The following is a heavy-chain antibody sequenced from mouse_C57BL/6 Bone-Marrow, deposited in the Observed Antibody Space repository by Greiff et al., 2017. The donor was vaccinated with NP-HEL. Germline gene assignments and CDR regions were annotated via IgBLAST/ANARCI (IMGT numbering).Heavy chain of an antibody. V-gene: IGHV1-9*01. J-gene: IGHJ2*01. Sequence: QVQLKESGAELMKPGASVKLSCKATGYTFTGYWIEWVKQRPGHGLEWIGEILPGSGSTNYNEKFKGKATFTADKSSNTAYMQLSSLTTEDSAIYCCTAAHYYDPFDYWGQGTTLTVSS. CDR2: ILPGSGST. CDR3: TAAHYYDPFDY. CDR1: GYTFTGYW. D-gene: IGHD1-2*01.